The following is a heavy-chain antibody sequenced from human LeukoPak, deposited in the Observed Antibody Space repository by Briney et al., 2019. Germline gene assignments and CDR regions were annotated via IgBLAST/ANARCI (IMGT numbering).Heavy chain of an antibody. V-gene: IGHV4-59*12. CDR1: GGSISSYY. CDR2: IYYIGST. J-gene: IGHJ6*03. Sequence: SETLSLTCTVSGGSISSYYWSWIRQRQGTGLEWVGYIYYIGSTNYNPSPKSRVTISVDTSKNQFSLKLSSVTAADTAVYYCARAARLAAGTRYYYIDVWGKGTTVTISS. D-gene: IGHD6-13*01. CDR3: ARAARLAAGTRYYYIDV.